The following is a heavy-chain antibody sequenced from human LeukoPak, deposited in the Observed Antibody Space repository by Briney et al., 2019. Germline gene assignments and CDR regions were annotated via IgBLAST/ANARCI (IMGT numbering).Heavy chain of an antibody. CDR1: GFTFVSYN. D-gene: IGHD6-19*01. Sequence: PGGSLRLSCAASGFTFVSYNMNWVRQAPGKGLEWVAYISSSSSLIYYAGSVKGRFTVSRDSAKRSLYLQMNSLRAEDTAVYYCATMASGWYVDYWGQGTLVTVSS. CDR3: ATMASGWYVDY. CDR2: ISSSSSLI. V-gene: IGHV3-48*01. J-gene: IGHJ4*02.